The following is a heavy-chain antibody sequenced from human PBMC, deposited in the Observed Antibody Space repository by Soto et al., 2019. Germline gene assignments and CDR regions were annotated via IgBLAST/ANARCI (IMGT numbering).Heavy chain of an antibody. D-gene: IGHD6-19*01. Sequence: SGPTLVNPTQTLTLTCTFSGFSLNPRGVGVGWIRQPLVEALEWLAVIFWNDDKRYSPSLKPRHTVTEDTSKNQVTHTMTNMDPVDTATYYCAYTSFALRHYRWLVNRFDHWGQGALVTVSS. CDR1: GFSLNPRGVG. V-gene: IGHV2-5*01. CDR3: AYTSFALRHYRWLVNRFDH. CDR2: IFWNDDK. J-gene: IGHJ4*02.